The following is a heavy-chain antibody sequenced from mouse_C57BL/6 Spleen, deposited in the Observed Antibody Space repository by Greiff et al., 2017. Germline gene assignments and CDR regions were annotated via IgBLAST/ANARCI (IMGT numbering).Heavy chain of an antibody. Sequence: VQLQQSGAELVRPGASVKLSCTASGFNIKDDYMHLVKQRPEQGLEWIGWIDPENGDTEYASKFQGKATITADTSSNTAYLQLSSLTSEDTAVYYCTTGDDGGYYWGQGTTLTVSS. J-gene: IGHJ2*01. CDR2: IDPENGDT. V-gene: IGHV14-4*01. CDR1: GFNIKDDY. CDR3: TTGDDGGYY.